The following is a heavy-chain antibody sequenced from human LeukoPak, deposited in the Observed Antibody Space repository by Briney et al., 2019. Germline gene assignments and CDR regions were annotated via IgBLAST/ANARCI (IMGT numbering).Heavy chain of an antibody. Sequence: GESLKISCKGSGSTFTNNWIAWVRQMPGKGLEWMGMIYPGDSDPRYSPSFQGQATFSADKSISTAHLHWSSLKASDTAMYYCATRGGGQMVRGIPDAFDIWGQGTMVTVSS. D-gene: IGHD3-10*01. V-gene: IGHV5-51*01. CDR2: IYPGDSDP. CDR3: ATRGGGQMVRGIPDAFDI. CDR1: GSTFTNNW. J-gene: IGHJ3*02.